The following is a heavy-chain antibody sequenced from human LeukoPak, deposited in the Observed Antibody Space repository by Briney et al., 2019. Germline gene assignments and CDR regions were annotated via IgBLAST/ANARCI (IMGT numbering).Heavy chain of an antibody. D-gene: IGHD1-26*01. CDR2: IYYSGGT. Sequence: PSETLSLTCTVSGGSISSYYWSWIRQPPGKGLEWIGYIYYSGGTNYNPSLKSRVTISVDTSKNQFSLKLSSVTAADTAVYYCARPQYSGSYSAFDIWGQGTMVTVSS. CDR3: ARPQYSGSYSAFDI. V-gene: IGHV4-59*01. CDR1: GGSISSYY. J-gene: IGHJ3*02.